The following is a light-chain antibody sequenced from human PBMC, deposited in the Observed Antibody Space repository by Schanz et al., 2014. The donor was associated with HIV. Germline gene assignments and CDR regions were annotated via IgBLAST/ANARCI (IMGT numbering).Light chain of an antibody. Sequence: EIVLTQSPGTLSLSPGERATLSCRASQSVRSSYLAWYQQKPGQAPRLLIYGASSRATGIPDRFSGSGSGTDFTLTISRLQPEDFATYYCQQSYSTPDTFGQGTKLDIK. CDR3: QQSYSTPDT. CDR2: GAS. V-gene: IGKV3-20*01. CDR1: QSVRSSY. J-gene: IGKJ2*01.